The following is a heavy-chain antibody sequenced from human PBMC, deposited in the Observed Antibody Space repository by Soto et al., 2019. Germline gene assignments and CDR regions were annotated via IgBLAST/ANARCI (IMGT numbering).Heavy chain of an antibody. D-gene: IGHD3-16*01. CDR1: GFTFRSYS. V-gene: IGHV3-21*01. Sequence: GRYLRLSCAASGFTFRSYSMNWVRQVPGKGLEWVSAISSTSTYIFYADSVKGRFTISRDNAKNSLYLQMNSLRAEDTAVYYCARYLCLTAPGPRLSYCGQGSKVTVSS. CDR3: ARYLCLTAPGPRLSY. CDR2: ISSTSTYI. J-gene: IGHJ4*02.